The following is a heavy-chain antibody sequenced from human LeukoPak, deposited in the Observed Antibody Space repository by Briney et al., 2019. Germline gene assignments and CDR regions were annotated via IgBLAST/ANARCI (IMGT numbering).Heavy chain of an antibody. J-gene: IGHJ4*02. V-gene: IGHV3-23*01. D-gene: IGHD3-22*01. CDR1: GFTFSNYA. CDR2: ISGSGANT. Sequence: GGSLRLSCAASGFTFSNYAMSWVRQAPGKGLEWVSAISGSGANTYYVDFVKGRFTISRDNSKNTLYLQMNSLRAEDTAVYYCAKDFHYDSSGHTLNDYWGQGTLVTVSS. CDR3: AKDFHYDSSGHTLNDY.